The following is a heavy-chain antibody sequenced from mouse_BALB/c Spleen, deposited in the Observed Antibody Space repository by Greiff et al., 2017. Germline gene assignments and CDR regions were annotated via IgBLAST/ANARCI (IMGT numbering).Heavy chain of an antibody. V-gene: IGHV3-2*02. CDR3: AYRYDVFPWFAY. CDR2: ISYSGST. D-gene: IGHD2-14*01. J-gene: IGHJ3*01. Sequence: EVKLMESGPGLVKPSQSLSLTCTVTGYSITSDYAWNWIRQFPGNKLEWMGYISYSGSTSYNPSLKSRISITRDTSKNQFFLQLNSVTTEDTATYYCAYRYDVFPWFAYWGQGTLVTVSA. CDR1: GYSITSDYA.